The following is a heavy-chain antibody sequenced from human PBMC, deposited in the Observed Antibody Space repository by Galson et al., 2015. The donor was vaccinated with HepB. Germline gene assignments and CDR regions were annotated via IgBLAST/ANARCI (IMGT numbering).Heavy chain of an antibody. Sequence: SLRLSCAASGFTFSTYSINWVRQAPGKGLEWVSSISNSGGFQYQADSVKGRFTISRDNAKNSLNLQMNSLRAEDTAVYYCARAPSIVSGGIDYWGQGTLVTVSS. CDR3: ARAPSIVSGGIDY. V-gene: IGHV3-21*01. CDR1: GFTFSTYS. CDR2: ISNSGGFQ. J-gene: IGHJ4*02. D-gene: IGHD6-6*01.